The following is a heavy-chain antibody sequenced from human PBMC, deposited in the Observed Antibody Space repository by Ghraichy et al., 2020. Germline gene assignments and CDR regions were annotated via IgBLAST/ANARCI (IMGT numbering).Heavy chain of an antibody. J-gene: IGHJ4*02. D-gene: IGHD3-22*01. Sequence: SCSVSGGSISSGAYSWNWIRQSQGKGLEWIAYIYDSGNTYYNPSLKSRVTISLDTSKNQFSLNLYSVTAADTAVYFCAREGNYYDSSGYFHYWGPGTLVTVSS. V-gene: IGHV4-30-4*07. CDR3: AREGNYYDSSGYFHY. CDR2: IYDSGNT. CDR1: GGSISSGAYS.